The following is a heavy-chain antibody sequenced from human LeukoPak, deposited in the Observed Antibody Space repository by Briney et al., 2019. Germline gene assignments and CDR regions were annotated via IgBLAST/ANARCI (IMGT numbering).Heavy chain of an antibody. D-gene: IGHD3-3*01. J-gene: IGHJ4*02. CDR2: ISYDGSNK. V-gene: IGHV3-30-3*01. CDR1: GFTFSSYA. Sequence: PGGSLRLSCAASGFTFSSYAMHWVRQAPGKGLEWVAVISYDGSNKYYADSVKGRFTISRDTSKNTLYLQMNSLRAEDTAVYYCESVMGDFGVVGGASYFDYWGQGTLVTVSS. CDR3: ESVMGDFGVVGGASYFDY.